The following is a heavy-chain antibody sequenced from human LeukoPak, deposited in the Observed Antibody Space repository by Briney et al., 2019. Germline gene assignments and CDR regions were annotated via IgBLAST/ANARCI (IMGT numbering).Heavy chain of an antibody. CDR3: ARVFTADLMVTDY. CDR1: GYTFTSYY. V-gene: IGHV1-46*01. J-gene: IGHJ4*02. D-gene: IGHD5-18*01. Sequence: ASVKVSCKASGYTFTSYYMHWVRQAPGQGLEWMGIINPSGGSTSNAQKFQGRVTMTRDMSTSTAYMELRSLRSDDTAVYYCARVFTADLMVTDYWGQGTLVTVSS. CDR2: INPSGGST.